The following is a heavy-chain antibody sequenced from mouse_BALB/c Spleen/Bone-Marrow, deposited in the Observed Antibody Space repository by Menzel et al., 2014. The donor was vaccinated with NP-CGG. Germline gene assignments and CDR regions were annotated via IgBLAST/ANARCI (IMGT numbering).Heavy chain of an antibody. J-gene: IGHJ3*01. CDR1: GFTFTDYY. CDR3: ARDYYGFLAY. D-gene: IGHD1-2*01. Sequence: EVKVVESGGGLVQPGGSLRLSCATSGFTFTDYYMSWVRQPPGKALEWLGFIRNKANGYTTEYSASVKGRFTISRDNSQSTLYLQMNTLRAEDSATYYCARDYYGFLAYWGQGTLVTVSA. CDR2: IRNKANGYTT. V-gene: IGHV7-3*02.